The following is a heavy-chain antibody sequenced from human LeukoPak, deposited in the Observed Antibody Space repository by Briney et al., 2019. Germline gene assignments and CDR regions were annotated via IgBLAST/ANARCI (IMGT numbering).Heavy chain of an antibody. CDR3: ARVALITMVRGVIIPAHYYYYGMDV. D-gene: IGHD3-10*01. J-gene: IGHJ6*02. Sequence: SETLSLTCAVYGGSFSGYYWSWIRQPPGKGLEWIGEINHSGSTNYNPSLQSRVTISVDTSTNQFSLKLSSVTAADTAVYYCARVALITMVRGVIIPAHYYYYGMDVWGQGTTVTVSS. V-gene: IGHV4-34*01. CDR2: INHSGST. CDR1: GGSFSGYY.